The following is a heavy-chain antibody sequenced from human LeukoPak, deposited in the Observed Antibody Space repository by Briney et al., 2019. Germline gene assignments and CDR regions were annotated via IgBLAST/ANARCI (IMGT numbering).Heavy chain of an antibody. Sequence: NHGESLKISYKGSGYSFTNYWIGWVRQMPGKGLEWMGIIYPGDSDTRYSPSFQGQVTISADKSISTAYLQWSSLKASDTALYYCARFIGTTIPTFRFDYWGQGTLVTVSS. CDR2: IYPGDSDT. CDR3: ARFIGTTIPTFRFDY. V-gene: IGHV5-51*01. J-gene: IGHJ4*02. D-gene: IGHD4-11*01. CDR1: GYSFTNYW.